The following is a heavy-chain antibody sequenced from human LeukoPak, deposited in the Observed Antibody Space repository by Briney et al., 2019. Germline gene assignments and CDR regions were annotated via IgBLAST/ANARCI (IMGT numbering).Heavy chain of an antibody. CDR2: ISSSRRTI. J-gene: IGHJ4*02. CDR1: GFTFSSYN. Sequence: PGGSLRLSCAASGFTFSSYNINWVRQAPGKGLEWVSYISSSRRTISYADSVKGRFTISRDNSKNTLYLQMNSLRAEDTAVYYCAKFPPGGQHLYFDYWGQGTLVTVSS. CDR3: AKFPPGGQHLYFDY. D-gene: IGHD3-3*02. V-gene: IGHV3-48*01.